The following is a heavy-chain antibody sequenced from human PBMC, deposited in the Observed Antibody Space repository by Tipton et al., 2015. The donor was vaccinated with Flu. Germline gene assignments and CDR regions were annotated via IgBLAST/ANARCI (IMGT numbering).Heavy chain of an antibody. CDR3: ARDKIRGSADGTVLDY. V-gene: IGHV3-7*01. J-gene: IGHJ4*02. Sequence: GSLRLSCAASGFSFSSFWMSWVRQAPGKGLEWVATIKQDGSEIYYVDSVRGRFTISRDNTKNSLYLQMSSLRVEDTAVYYCARDKIRGSADGTVLDYWGQGTLVTVSS. D-gene: IGHD6-13*01. CDR1: GFSFSSFW. CDR2: IKQDGSEI.